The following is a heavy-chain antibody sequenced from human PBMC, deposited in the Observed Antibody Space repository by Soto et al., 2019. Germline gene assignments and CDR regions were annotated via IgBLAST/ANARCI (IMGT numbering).Heavy chain of an antibody. Sequence: QITLKESGPTLVKPTQTLTLTCTFSGFSLSTSGVGVGWIRQPPGKALDWLALIYWDDDKRYSPSLKSRPTVTKDTSKNQVVLTMTNMDPVDTATYYCAHRGREYCSSTSCYANGMDVWGQGTTVTVSS. D-gene: IGHD2-2*01. CDR1: GFSLSTSGVG. CDR2: IYWDDDK. CDR3: AHRGREYCSSTSCYANGMDV. J-gene: IGHJ6*02. V-gene: IGHV2-5*02.